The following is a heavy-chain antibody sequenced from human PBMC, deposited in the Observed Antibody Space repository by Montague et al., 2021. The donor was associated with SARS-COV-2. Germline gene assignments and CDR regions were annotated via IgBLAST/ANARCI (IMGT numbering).Heavy chain of an antibody. CDR1: GFSLSTSGVC. D-gene: IGHD4-23*01. J-gene: IGHJ4*02. V-gene: IGHV2-70*01. Sequence: PALVKPTQTLTLTCTFSGFSLSTSGVCVSWIRQPPGKALEWLTLIDWDDDTYYSTSLKTRLTISKDTSKNQVVLTMTNMDPVDTATYYCARSYGTTVVTRAFDYWGQGTLVTVSS. CDR3: ARSYGTTVVTRAFDY. CDR2: IDWDDDT.